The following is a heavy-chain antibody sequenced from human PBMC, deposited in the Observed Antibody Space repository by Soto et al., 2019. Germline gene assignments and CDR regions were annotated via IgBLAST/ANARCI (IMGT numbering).Heavy chain of an antibody. CDR2: IYTGGST. CDR3: AGDQGHYYYGMAV. J-gene: IGHJ6*02. Sequence: SETLSLTCSVSGDSISNYYWNWIRQPAGQGLEWIGRIYTGGSTNYNPSLKSRVTMSVDTSKNQFSLKLTSPTAADTAVYFCAGDQGHYYYGMAVWGQGTTVTVSS. V-gene: IGHV4-4*07. CDR1: GDSISNYY.